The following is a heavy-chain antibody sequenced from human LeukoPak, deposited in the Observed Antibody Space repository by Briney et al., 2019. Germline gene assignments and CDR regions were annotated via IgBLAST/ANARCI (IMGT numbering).Heavy chain of an antibody. J-gene: IGHJ3*02. Sequence: SETLSLTCTVSGGSISSGGYYWSWIRQPPGKGLEWIGYIYHSGSTYYNPSLESRVTISVDRSKNQFSLKLSSVTAADTAVYYCAKEGLSSTSPDAFDIWGQGTMVTVSS. CDR2: IYHSGST. D-gene: IGHD2-2*01. CDR1: GGSISSGGYY. CDR3: AKEGLSSTSPDAFDI. V-gene: IGHV4-30-2*01.